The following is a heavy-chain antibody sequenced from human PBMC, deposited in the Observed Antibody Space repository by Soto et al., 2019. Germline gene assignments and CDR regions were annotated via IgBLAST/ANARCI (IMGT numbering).Heavy chain of an antibody. V-gene: IGHV1-2*06. Sequence: ASVKVSCKASGYSFTDYHIHWVRQAPGQGLEWLGRINPKSGGTSTAQKLQGRVTMTTDTSTSTAYMELRSLRSDDTAVYYCARDSFLVPAAIMGGMDVWGQGTTVTAP. CDR1: GYSFTDYH. CDR2: INPKSGGT. J-gene: IGHJ6*02. CDR3: ARDSFLVPAAIMGGMDV. D-gene: IGHD2-2*02.